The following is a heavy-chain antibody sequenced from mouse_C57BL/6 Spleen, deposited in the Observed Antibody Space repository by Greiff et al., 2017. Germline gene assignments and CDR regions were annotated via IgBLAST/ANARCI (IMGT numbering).Heavy chain of an antibody. V-gene: IGHV1-62-2*01. CDR2: FYPGSGSI. CDR3: ARHEEYGCDRIDLYFGV. D-gene: IGHD2-2*01. J-gene: IGHJ1*03. CDR1: GYTFTEYT. Sequence: QVQLKQSGAELVKPGASVKLSCKASGYTFTEYTIHWVKQRSGQGLEWIGWFYPGSGSIKYNEKFKDKATLTADKSSSTVYMELSRLTSEDSAVYCCARHEEYGCDRIDLYFGVWGTGTTVTVAS.